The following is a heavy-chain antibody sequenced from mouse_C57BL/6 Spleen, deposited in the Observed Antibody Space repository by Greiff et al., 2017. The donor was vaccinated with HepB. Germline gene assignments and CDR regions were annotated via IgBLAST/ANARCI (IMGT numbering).Heavy chain of an antibody. V-gene: IGHV1-52*01. D-gene: IGHD2-3*01. Sequence: QVQLKQPGAELVRPGSSVKLSCKASGYTFTSYWMHWVKQRPIQGLEWIGNIDPSDSETHYNQKFKDKATLTVDKSSSTASMQLSSLTSEDSAVYCCAREGGLLSWFAYWGQGTLVTVSA. J-gene: IGHJ3*01. CDR1: GYTFTSYW. CDR3: AREGGLLSWFAY. CDR2: IDPSDSET.